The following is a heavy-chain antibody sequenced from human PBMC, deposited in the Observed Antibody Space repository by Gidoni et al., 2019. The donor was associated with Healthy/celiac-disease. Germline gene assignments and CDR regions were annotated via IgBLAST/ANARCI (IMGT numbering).Heavy chain of an antibody. CDR2: ISSDVSNK. J-gene: IGHJ4*02. V-gene: IGHV3-30*18. CDR3: AKVAGPNAY. D-gene: IGHD6-19*01. Sequence: QLQLVESGGGVVQPGRSLRRSCAASGFTFSSHGRHWGRQAPGQGLEWVAVISSDVSNKYYADSVKCRFTISRDNSKTTLYLQMHSLRAEATAVYYCAKVAGPNAYCGQGTLVTVSS. CDR1: GFTFSSHG.